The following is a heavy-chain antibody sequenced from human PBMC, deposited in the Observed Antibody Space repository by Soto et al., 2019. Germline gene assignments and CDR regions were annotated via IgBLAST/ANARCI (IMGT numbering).Heavy chain of an antibody. CDR2: INPKTAAT. D-gene: IGHD1-26*01. CDR3: ARIKWGLDFYNGMDV. J-gene: IGHJ6*02. V-gene: IGHV1-2*02. CDR1: GYTFTSYY. Sequence: ASVKVSCKASGYTFTSYYMHWVRQAPGQGLEWMGIINPKTAATNYAKKFQGRVSLTWDTSSSTAYMELTRLRPDDTAVYYCARIKWGLDFYNGMDVWGQGTTVTVSS.